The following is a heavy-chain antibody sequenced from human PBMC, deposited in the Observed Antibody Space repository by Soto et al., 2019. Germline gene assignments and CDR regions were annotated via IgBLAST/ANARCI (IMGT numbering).Heavy chain of an antibody. D-gene: IGHD5-18*01. CDR1: GGSISSGGYY. CDR2: IYYSGST. CDR3: ARVLAVDSYGFDY. V-gene: IGHV4-31*03. Sequence: SETLSLTCTVSGGSISSGGYYWSWIRQHPGKGLEWIGYIYYSGSTYYNPSLKSRVTISVDTSKNQFSLKLSSVTAADTAVYYCARVLAVDSYGFDYWGQGTLVTVSS. J-gene: IGHJ4*02.